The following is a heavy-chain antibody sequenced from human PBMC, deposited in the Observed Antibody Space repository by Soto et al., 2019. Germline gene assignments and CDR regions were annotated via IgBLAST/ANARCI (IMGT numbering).Heavy chain of an antibody. Sequence: GGSLRLSCAASGFTFSSYAMSWVRQAPGKGLEWVSAISGSGGSTYYADSVKGRFTISRDNSKNTLYLQMNSLRAEDTAVYYCAKGGSTYYYDSSGPSHFDYWGQGTLVTVSS. J-gene: IGHJ4*02. D-gene: IGHD3-22*01. CDR2: ISGSGGST. CDR1: GFTFSSYA. V-gene: IGHV3-23*01. CDR3: AKGGSTYYYDSSGPSHFDY.